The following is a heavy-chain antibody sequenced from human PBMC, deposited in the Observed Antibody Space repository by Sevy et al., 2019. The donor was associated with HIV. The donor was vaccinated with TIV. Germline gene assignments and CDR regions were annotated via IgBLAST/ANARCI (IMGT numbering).Heavy chain of an antibody. CDR1: GFTFSNYW. J-gene: IGHJ6*02. CDR2: IKRDGSEK. CDR3: ARDCSSTTCLRGLDV. V-gene: IGHV3-7*03. Sequence: GGSLRLSCTASGFTFSNYWMSWVRQAPGKGLEWVAHIKRDGSEKYYVDSVKGRFTISRDNAQNSLYLQMNSLRAEDTAVYYCARDCSSTTCLRGLDVWGQGTTVTVSS. D-gene: IGHD2-2*01.